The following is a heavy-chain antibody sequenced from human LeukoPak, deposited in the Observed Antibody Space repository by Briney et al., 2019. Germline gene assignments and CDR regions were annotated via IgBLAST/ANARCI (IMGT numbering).Heavy chain of an antibody. CDR1: GGTLSSYA. Sequence: SVKVSCKASGGTLSSYAISWVRQAPGQGLEWMGRIIPIFGTANYAQKFQGRVTITTDESTSTAYMELSSLRSEDTAVYYCARDRLPGYYDSSGSRAFDIWGQGTMVTVSS. V-gene: IGHV1-69*05. CDR2: IIPIFGTA. CDR3: ARDRLPGYYDSSGSRAFDI. D-gene: IGHD3-22*01. J-gene: IGHJ3*02.